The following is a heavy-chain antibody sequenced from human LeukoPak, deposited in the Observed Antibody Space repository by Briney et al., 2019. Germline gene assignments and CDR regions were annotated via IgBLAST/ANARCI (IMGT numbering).Heavy chain of an antibody. Sequence: GASVEVSCKASGGTFSSYAISWVRQAPGQGLESMGGIIPIFGTTNYAQKFQGRVTITADESTSTAYMELSNLRSEDTAVYYCAKGNYYDSSGYYDYWGQGTLVTVSS. D-gene: IGHD3-22*01. CDR3: AKGNYYDSSGYYDY. CDR1: GGTFSSYA. V-gene: IGHV1-69*13. CDR2: IIPIFGTT. J-gene: IGHJ4*02.